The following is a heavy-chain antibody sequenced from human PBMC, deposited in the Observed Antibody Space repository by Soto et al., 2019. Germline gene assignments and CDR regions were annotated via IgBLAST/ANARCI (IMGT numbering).Heavy chain of an antibody. V-gene: IGHV1-46*01. CDR3: ARGISTTRYYYYYGMDV. CDR1: GYTLTSYY. D-gene: IGHD2-2*01. J-gene: IGHJ6*02. CDR2: INPSGGIT. Sequence: QVQLVQSGAEVEKPGASVKVSCKASGYTLTSYYLHWVRQAPGQGPEWMGIINPSGGITNDAQKFQDRVTMTSDTSTSTVYMELSSLRSEDTAVYYCARGISTTRYYYYYGMDVWGQGTTVTVSS.